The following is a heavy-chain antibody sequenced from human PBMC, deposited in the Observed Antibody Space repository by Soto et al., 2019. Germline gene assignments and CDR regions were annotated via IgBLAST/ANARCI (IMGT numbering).Heavy chain of an antibody. D-gene: IGHD2-15*01. J-gene: IGHJ3*02. CDR2: IVVGGGNT. CDR1: GFTFSNSA. V-gene: IGHV1-58*01. Sequence: QMQVVQSGPEVKKPGTSVKVSCKASGFTFSNSAVQWVRQARGQRLEWIGWIVVGGGNTNYAPELQERLTITRDMSTNTAYMELSSLKSEDTAVYYCAAELYSGGRCCSFVIWGQGTMVTVSS. CDR3: AAELYSGGRCCSFVI.